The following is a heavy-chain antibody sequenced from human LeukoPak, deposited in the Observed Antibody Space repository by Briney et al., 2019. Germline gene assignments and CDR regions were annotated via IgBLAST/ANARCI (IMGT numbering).Heavy chain of an antibody. CDR1: GGSISSSSYY. Sequence: SETLSLTCTVSGGSISSSSYYWSWIRQPPGKGLEWIGYIYYSGSTNYNPSLKSRVTISVDTSKNQFSLRLSSVTAADTALYYCARESQGTYYFDYWGQGTLVTVSS. J-gene: IGHJ4*02. CDR3: ARESQGTYYFDY. V-gene: IGHV4-61*01. D-gene: IGHD3-10*01. CDR2: IYYSGST.